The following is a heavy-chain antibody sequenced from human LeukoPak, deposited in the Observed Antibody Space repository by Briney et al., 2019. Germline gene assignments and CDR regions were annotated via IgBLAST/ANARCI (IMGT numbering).Heavy chain of an antibody. CDR3: ARGGIAARYYFDY. J-gene: IGHJ4*02. CDR1: GGTFSSYA. D-gene: IGHD6-6*01. CDR2: IIPIFGTA. Sequence: SVKVSCKDSGGTFSSYAISWVRQAPGQGLEWMGGIIPIFGTANYAQKFQGRVTITTDESTSTAYMELSSLRSEDTAVYYCARGGIAARYYFDYWGQGTLVTVSS. V-gene: IGHV1-69*05.